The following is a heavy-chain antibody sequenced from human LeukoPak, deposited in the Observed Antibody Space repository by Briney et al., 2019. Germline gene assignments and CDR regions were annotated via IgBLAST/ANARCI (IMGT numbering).Heavy chain of an antibody. D-gene: IGHD6-6*01. Sequence: EASVKVSCKASGYTFTGYYMHWVRQAPGQGLEWMGWINPNSGGTNYAQKFQGRVTMTRDTSISTAYMELSRLRSDDTAVYYCARDPPGRPYSSSSYGWGQGTLVTVSS. CDR3: ARDPPGRPYSSSSYG. CDR2: INPNSGGT. V-gene: IGHV1-2*02. CDR1: GYTFTGYY. J-gene: IGHJ4*02.